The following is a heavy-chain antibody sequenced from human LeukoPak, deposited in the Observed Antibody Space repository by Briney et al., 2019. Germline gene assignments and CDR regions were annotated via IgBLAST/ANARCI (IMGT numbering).Heavy chain of an antibody. CDR2: INPHSGKT. J-gene: IGHJ5*02. Sequence: ASVKVSCKASGYTFTSYDINWVRQATGQGLEWMGWINPHSGKTGYAQKFQGRVTMTTDTSASTAYMELSSLRSEDTAVYYCARLCSHYGDYKVDPWGQGTLVTVSS. CDR3: ARLCSHYGDYKVDP. CDR1: GYTFTSYD. D-gene: IGHD4-17*01. V-gene: IGHV1-8*01.